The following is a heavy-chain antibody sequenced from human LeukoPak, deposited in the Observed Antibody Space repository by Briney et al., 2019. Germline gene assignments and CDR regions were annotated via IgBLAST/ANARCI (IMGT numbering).Heavy chain of an antibody. J-gene: IGHJ4*02. Sequence: SQTLSLTCTVSGGSISSGGYYWSWIRQPPGKGLEWIGYIYYSGSTYYNPSLKSRVTISVDTSKNQFSLKLSSVTAADTAVYYCARKFDFWSGYFDYWGQGTLVTVSS. D-gene: IGHD3-3*01. CDR3: ARKFDFWSGYFDY. CDR2: IYYSGST. CDR1: GGSISSGGYY. V-gene: IGHV4-31*03.